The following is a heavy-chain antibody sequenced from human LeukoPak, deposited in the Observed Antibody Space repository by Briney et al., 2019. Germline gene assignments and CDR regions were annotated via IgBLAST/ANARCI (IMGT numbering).Heavy chain of an antibody. CDR1: GFTFSSYS. CDR3: ARLAGVHDYSNYGQFDY. Sequence: GGSLRLSCAASGFTFSSYSMNWVRQAPGKGLEWISYISSSSSAIYYADSVKGRFTISRDNAKNSLYLQMNSLRAEDTAVYYCARLAGVHDYSNYGQFDYWGQGTLVTVSS. V-gene: IGHV3-48*01. J-gene: IGHJ4*02. D-gene: IGHD4-11*01. CDR2: ISSSSSAI.